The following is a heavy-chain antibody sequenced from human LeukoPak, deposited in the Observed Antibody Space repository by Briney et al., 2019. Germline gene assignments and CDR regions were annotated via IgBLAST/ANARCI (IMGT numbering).Heavy chain of an antibody. CDR1: GYISTSYG. Sequence: ASVKVSCKASGYISTSYGISWVRQAPGQGLEWMGWISAYNGNTNYAQKLQGIVTMTTDTSTSTAYMELRSLRSDDTAVYDCARDPHFYDSSGYPYFDYWGHGTLVTVSS. CDR3: ARDPHFYDSSGYPYFDY. J-gene: IGHJ4*01. D-gene: IGHD3-22*01. CDR2: ISAYNGNT. V-gene: IGHV1-18*01.